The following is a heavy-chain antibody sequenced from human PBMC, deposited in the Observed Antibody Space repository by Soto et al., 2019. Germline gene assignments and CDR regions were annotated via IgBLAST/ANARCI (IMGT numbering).Heavy chain of an antibody. CDR3: ARARGFYDTSGFMDL. J-gene: IGHJ4*02. V-gene: IGHV3-30*03. CDR1: GFTFSDYA. CDR2: LSFDESRK. D-gene: IGHD3-22*01. Sequence: QVQLVESGGGVVQPGTSLRLSCAGSGFTFSDYAMHWVRHAPGKGLEWVALLSFDESRKYYADSVKGRFTISRDNFQNTVSLLMNSLRPEDTAVYFCARARGFYDTSGFMDLWGRGTLVAVSS.